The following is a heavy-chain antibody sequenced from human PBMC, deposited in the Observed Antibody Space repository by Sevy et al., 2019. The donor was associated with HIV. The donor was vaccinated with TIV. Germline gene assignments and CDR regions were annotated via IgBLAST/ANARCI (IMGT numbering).Heavy chain of an antibody. CDR2: ISYTGSP. D-gene: IGHD2-15*01. V-gene: IGHV4-39*01. CDR1: GVSISGGAYY. J-gene: IGHJ5*02. Sequence: SETLSLTCTVSGVSISGGAYYWGWIRQRPGKGLEWIGSISYTGSPYYNPSLKSRVTISVDTSKNQFSLKLTSVTAADTAVYYCARRGDNNWFDPWGQGTLVTVSS. CDR3: ARRGDNNWFDP.